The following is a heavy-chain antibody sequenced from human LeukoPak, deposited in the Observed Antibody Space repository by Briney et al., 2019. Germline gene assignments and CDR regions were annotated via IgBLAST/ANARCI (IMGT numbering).Heavy chain of an antibody. J-gene: IGHJ4*02. CDR3: ARDQYGSGSYDY. CDR1: GFTFTDYY. D-gene: IGHD3-10*01. Sequence: GGSLRLSCAASGFTFTDYYMSWIRQAPGKGLEWVSYISSSSSYTNYADSVKGRFTISRDNAKNSLYLQMNSLGAEDTAVYFCARDQYGSGSYDYWGQGTLVTVSS. CDR2: ISSSSSYT. V-gene: IGHV3-11*05.